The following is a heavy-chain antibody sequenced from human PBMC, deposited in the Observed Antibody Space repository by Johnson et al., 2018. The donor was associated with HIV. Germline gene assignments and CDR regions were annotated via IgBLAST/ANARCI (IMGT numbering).Heavy chain of an antibody. J-gene: IGHJ3*02. CDR1: GFTVSNNY. Sequence: VQLVESGGGLVQPGGSLRLSCAASGFTVSNNYMTWVRQAPGKGLEWVSVIYSGGSTYYADSVRGRFTISRDNTKNTVYLQMNSLRAEDTAVYYCTTGVFHAFDMWGQGTMVTVSS. D-gene: IGHD1-1*01. CDR3: TTGVFHAFDM. CDR2: IYSGGST. V-gene: IGHV3-66*01.